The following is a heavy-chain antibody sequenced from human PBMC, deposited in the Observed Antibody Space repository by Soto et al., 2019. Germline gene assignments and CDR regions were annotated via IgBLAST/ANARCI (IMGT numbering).Heavy chain of an antibody. Sequence: PGGSLRLSCAASGFTFSEHFMNWVRQAPGKGLEWVSYIRGNGATIHYADSVKGRFTISRDNAKDSLYLQMNSLRVEDTAVYYCARDPHSLDYWGQGVVVTVSS. CDR1: GFTFSEHF. CDR2: IRGNGATI. D-gene: IGHD2-15*01. CDR3: ARDPHSLDY. J-gene: IGHJ4*02. V-gene: IGHV3-11*04.